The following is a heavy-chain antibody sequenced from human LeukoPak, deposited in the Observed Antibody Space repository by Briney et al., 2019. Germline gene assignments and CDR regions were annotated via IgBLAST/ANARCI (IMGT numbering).Heavy chain of an antibody. CDR1: GFIFANYA. V-gene: IGHV3-74*01. Sequence: GRSLRLSCAASGFIFANYAMHWVRQAPGKGLVWVSRINGDGSSIAYADSVKGRFTPYRDNAKNTLYLQMNSLRAEDTAVYYCARITIFGVVPLYGMDVWGQGTTVTVSS. J-gene: IGHJ6*02. CDR2: INGDGSSI. D-gene: IGHD3-3*01. CDR3: ARITIFGVVPLYGMDV.